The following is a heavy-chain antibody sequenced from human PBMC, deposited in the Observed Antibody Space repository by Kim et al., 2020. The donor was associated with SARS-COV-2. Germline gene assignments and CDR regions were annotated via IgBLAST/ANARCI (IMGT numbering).Heavy chain of an antibody. Sequence: GGSLRLSCAASGFTFSSYAMSWVRQAPGKGLEWVSAISGSGGSTYYADSVKGRFTISRDNSKNTLYLQMNSLRAEDTAVYYCAKGNIVVVVAATYFDYWGQGTLVTVSS. D-gene: IGHD2-15*01. CDR2: ISGSGGST. V-gene: IGHV3-23*01. CDR1: GFTFSSYA. J-gene: IGHJ4*02. CDR3: AKGNIVVVVAATYFDY.